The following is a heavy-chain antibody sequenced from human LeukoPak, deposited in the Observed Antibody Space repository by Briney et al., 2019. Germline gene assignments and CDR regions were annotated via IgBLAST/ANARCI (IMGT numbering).Heavy chain of an antibody. CDR3: AKNEVVVVPAAIDGYYFDY. CDR2: ISGSGGST. Sequence: PGGSLRLSCAASGFTFSSYAMSWVRQAPGKGLEWVSAISGSGGSTYYADSVKGRFTISRDNSKNTLYLQMNSLRAEDTAVYYCAKNEVVVVPAAIDGYYFDYWGQGTLVTVSS. D-gene: IGHD2-2*02. V-gene: IGHV3-23*01. CDR1: GFTFSSYA. J-gene: IGHJ4*02.